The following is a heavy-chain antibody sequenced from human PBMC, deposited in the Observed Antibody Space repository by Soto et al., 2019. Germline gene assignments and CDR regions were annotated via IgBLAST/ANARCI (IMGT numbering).Heavy chain of an antibody. V-gene: IGHV1-58*01. CDR3: AADGTAVAGDFDH. CDR2: IVVGSGHP. Sequence: SVKVSCKASGFTFSNSAVQWVRQSRGQRLEWMGWIVVGSGHPNLAQKFQDRVTLTRDMSTGTAYMELSSLRSEDTAVYYFAADGTAVAGDFDHWGQVNRVTVSS. CDR1: GFTFSNSA. D-gene: IGHD6-19*01. J-gene: IGHJ4*02.